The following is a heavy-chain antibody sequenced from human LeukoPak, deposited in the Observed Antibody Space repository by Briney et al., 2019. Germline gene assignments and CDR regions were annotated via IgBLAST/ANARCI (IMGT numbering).Heavy chain of an antibody. Sequence: GGSLRLSCVASGFTFTSYAMSWVRQAPGKGLEWVSGISRSGGSTYYADPVKGRFTMSRDNSNNTLYLQMNSLRAEDTAVYYCAKGPGDYYFDYWGQGALVAVSS. CDR2: ISRSGGST. D-gene: IGHD4-17*01. J-gene: IGHJ4*02. V-gene: IGHV3-23*01. CDR3: AKGPGDYYFDY. CDR1: GFTFTSYA.